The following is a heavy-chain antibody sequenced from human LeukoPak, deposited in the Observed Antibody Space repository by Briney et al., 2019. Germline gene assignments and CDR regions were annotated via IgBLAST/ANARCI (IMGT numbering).Heavy chain of an antibody. CDR3: ARVTSSGWYLFGY. CDR1: GGSISSYY. D-gene: IGHD6-19*01. J-gene: IGHJ4*02. V-gene: IGHV4-59*01. CDR2: IYYSGST. Sequence: NPSETLSLTCTVSGGSISSYYWSWIRQPPGKGLEWIGYIYYSGSTNYNPSLKSRVTISVDTSKNQFSLKLSSVTAADTAVYYCARVTSSGWYLFGYWGQGTLVTVSS.